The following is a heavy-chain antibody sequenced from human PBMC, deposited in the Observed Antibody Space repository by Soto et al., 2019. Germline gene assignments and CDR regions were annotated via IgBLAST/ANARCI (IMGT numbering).Heavy chain of an antibody. D-gene: IGHD2-21*02. CDR2: ISASGGST. Sequence: GGSLRLSCAASGFTFSNYAMSWFRQAPAKGLEWVSGISASGGSTYYADSVKGRFTISRDNSKNTLYLQVSSLRAEDTAIYYCAKAEKAVVVTSKFDPWGQGALVTVSS. CDR1: GFTFSNYA. J-gene: IGHJ5*01. CDR3: AKAEKAVVVTSKFDP. V-gene: IGHV3-23*01.